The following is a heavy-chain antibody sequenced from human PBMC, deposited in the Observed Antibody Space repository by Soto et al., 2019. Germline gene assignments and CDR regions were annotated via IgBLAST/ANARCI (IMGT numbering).Heavy chain of an antibody. CDR2: IKSKTDGGTT. CDR3: TACPYYYDPDY. Sequence: GAVRISCAASGFTFSNAWMSWVRQAPGKGLEWVGRIKSKTDGGTTDYAAPVKGRFTISRDDSKNTLYLQMNSLKTEDTAVYYCTACPYYYDPDYWGQGTLVTVS. CDR1: GFTFSNAW. D-gene: IGHD3-22*01. J-gene: IGHJ4*02. V-gene: IGHV3-15*01.